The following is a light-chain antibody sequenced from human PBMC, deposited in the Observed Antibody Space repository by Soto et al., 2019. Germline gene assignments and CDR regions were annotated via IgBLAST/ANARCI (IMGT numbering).Light chain of an antibody. Sequence: DIQMTQSPSSLSASVGDRVTITCRASQTINKNLNWYQQKPGQAPKLLIYSASDFQSGVPSRFSGSGSGTEFTLTITGLQPEDFANYYCQQSFRTPYTFGQGTDLA. J-gene: IGKJ2*01. V-gene: IGKV1-39*01. CDR1: QTINKN. CDR2: SAS. CDR3: QQSFRTPYT.